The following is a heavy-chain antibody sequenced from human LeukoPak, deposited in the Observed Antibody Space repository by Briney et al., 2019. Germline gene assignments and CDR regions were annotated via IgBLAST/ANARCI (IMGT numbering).Heavy chain of an antibody. V-gene: IGHV4-59*01. D-gene: IGHD3-10*01. J-gene: IGHJ4*02. Sequence: SGTLSLTCTVSGGSISSYYWSWIRQPPGKGLEWIGYIYYSGSTNYNPSLKSRVTISVDTSKNQFSLKLSSVTAADTAVYYCARDIYYGSGVWGQGTLVTVSS. CDR1: GGSISSYY. CDR3: ARDIYYGSGV. CDR2: IYYSGST.